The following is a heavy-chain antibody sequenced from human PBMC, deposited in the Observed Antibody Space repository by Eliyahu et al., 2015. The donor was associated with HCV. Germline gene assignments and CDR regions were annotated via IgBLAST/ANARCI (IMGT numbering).Heavy chain of an antibody. CDR3: ARDDCSSTSCYLRLDNWFDP. CDR1: GGTFSRYA. Sequence: QVQLVQSGAEVKKPGSSVKVSCKASGGTFSRYAISWVRQAPGQGLGWMGGISPIFGTANYAQKFQGRVTITADKSTSTAYMELSSLRSEDTAVYYCARDDCSSTSCYLRLDNWFDPWGQGTLVTVSS. J-gene: IGHJ5*02. V-gene: IGHV1-69*06. CDR2: ISPIFGTA. D-gene: IGHD2-2*01.